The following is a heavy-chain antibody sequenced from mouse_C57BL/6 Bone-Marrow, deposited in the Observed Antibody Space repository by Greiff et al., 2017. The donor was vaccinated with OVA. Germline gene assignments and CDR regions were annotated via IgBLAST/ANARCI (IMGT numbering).Heavy chain of an antibody. V-gene: IGHV5-9-1*02. D-gene: IGHD2-4*01. CDR3: TKDQVYYDYDGDLSMDY. CDR1: GFTFSSYA. Sequence: EVQRVESGEGLVKPGGSLKLSCAASGFTFSSYAMSWVRQTPEKRLEWVAFISSGGDYIYYADTVKGRFTISRDNARNTLYLQMSSLKSEDTAMYYCTKDQVYYDYDGDLSMDYWGQGTSVTVSS. J-gene: IGHJ4*01. CDR2: ISSGGDYI.